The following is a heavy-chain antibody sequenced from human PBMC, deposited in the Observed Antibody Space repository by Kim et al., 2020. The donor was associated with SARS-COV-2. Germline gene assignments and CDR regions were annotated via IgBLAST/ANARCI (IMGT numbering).Heavy chain of an antibody. D-gene: IGHD3-10*01. CDR2: IYHSGST. CDR1: GASISSHY. J-gene: IGHJ6*02. Sequence: SETLSLTCTVSGASISSHYWTWIRQSPGRGLEWIGYIYHSGSTDYNPSLKSRVSMSIDVSKNQFTLRLRSVAAADSAIYYCARDTVRGGTDVWGQGTTVTVSS. V-gene: IGHV4-59*11. CDR3: ARDTVRGGTDV.